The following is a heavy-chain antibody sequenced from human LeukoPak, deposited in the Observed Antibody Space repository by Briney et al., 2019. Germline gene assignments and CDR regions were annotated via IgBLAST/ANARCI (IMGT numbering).Heavy chain of an antibody. CDR2: IIPIFGIA. D-gene: IGHD1-26*01. CDR3: ARVSIDPWELLPHWYFDL. J-gene: IGHJ2*01. Sequence: SVKVSCKASGGTFSSYAISWVRQAPGQGLEWMGRIIPIFGIANYAQKFQGRVTITADKSTSTAYMELSSLRSEDTAVYYCARVSIDPWELLPHWYFDLWGRGTLVTVSS. CDR1: GGTFSSYA. V-gene: IGHV1-69*04.